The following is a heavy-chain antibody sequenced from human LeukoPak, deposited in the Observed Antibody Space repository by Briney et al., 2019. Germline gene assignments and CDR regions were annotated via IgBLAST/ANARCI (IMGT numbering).Heavy chain of an antibody. V-gene: IGHV3-30*18. CDR3: AKLDTAMAIGDAFDI. CDR2: ISYDGGNK. Sequence: GRSLRLSCAASGFTYSSYGMHWVRQAPGKGLGWVAVISYDGGNKYYADAVKGRFTISRDNSKNTLYLQMNSLRAEDTAVYYCAKLDTAMAIGDAFDIWGQGTMVTVSS. J-gene: IGHJ3*02. CDR1: GFTYSSYG. D-gene: IGHD5-18*01.